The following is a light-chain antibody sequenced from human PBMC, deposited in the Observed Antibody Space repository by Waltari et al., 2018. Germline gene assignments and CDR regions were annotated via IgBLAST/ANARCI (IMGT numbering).Light chain of an antibody. V-gene: IGKV3-15*01. CDR1: QRVGRN. Sequence: EIVMTQSPATLSVSPGEGATLSCRASQRVGRNLAWYQQKPGQAPRLLIYGASTRATDIPARFSGSGSGTEFTLTISSLQSEDFVVYFCQQYNNWPALTFGGGTKVEIK. CDR3: QQYNNWPALT. J-gene: IGKJ4*01. CDR2: GAS.